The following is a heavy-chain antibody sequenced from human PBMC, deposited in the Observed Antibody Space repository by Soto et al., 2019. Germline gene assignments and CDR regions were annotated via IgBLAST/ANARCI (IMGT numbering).Heavy chain of an antibody. CDR2: ISAYNGNT. J-gene: IGHJ3*02. CDR1: GYTFTSYG. V-gene: IGHV1-18*01. Sequence: ASVKVSCKASGYTFTSYGISWVRQAPGQGLEWMGWISAYNGNTDYAQKLQGRVTMTTDTSTSTAYMELRSLRSDDTAVYYCARSSSGPPPDVFDIWGQGTMVTVSS. D-gene: IGHD6-19*01. CDR3: ARSSSGPPPDVFDI.